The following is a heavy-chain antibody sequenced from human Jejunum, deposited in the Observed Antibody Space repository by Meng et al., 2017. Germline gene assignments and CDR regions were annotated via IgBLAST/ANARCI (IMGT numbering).Heavy chain of an antibody. J-gene: IGHJ3*01. CDR2: IYTSGNT. Sequence: SETLSLTCSVSGDSISRDNYYWNWIRQPAGKGLEWIGRIYTSGNTYYNPSLKSRVTISVDTSKNQFSLNLNSVTAADTAVYYCAAGRFYGLGGFYINAFDLWGPGTTVTVSS. CDR3: AAGRFYGLGGFYINAFDL. V-gene: IGHV4-61*02. CDR1: GDSISRDNYY. D-gene: IGHD3-16*01.